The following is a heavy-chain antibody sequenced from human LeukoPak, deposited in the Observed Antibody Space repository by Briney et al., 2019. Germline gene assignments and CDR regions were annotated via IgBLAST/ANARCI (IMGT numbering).Heavy chain of an antibody. Sequence: GASLRLSCAASGFIFRNYAMSWVRQAPGKGLEWGSAITGSGDTTYYADSVKGWFTISRDNSKNTLYVEMSTLRAEDTAVYYCAKWGDYDILTGYYVSDFWGQGTLVTVSS. J-gene: IGHJ4*02. CDR1: GFIFRNYA. CDR3: AKWGDYDILTGYYVSDF. D-gene: IGHD3-9*01. CDR2: ITGSGDTT. V-gene: IGHV3-23*01.